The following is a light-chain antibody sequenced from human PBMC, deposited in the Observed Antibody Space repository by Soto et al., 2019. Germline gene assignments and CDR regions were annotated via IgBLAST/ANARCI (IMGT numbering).Light chain of an antibody. Sequence: EIVLTQSPATLSLSPGERATLSCRASQSVSSYLAWYQQKPGQAPRLLIYDASNRATAIPARFSGSGSGTVFTLTISSLEPEDFAVYYCQQRSNWLYTFGQGTKLEIK. CDR1: QSVSSY. CDR2: DAS. J-gene: IGKJ2*01. CDR3: QQRSNWLYT. V-gene: IGKV3-11*01.